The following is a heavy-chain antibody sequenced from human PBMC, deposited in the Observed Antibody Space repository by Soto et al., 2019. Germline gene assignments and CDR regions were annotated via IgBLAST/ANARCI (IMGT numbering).Heavy chain of an antibody. CDR1: GFTFSSYA. J-gene: IGHJ4*02. D-gene: IGHD1-1*01. Sequence: EVQLLESGGGLVQPGGSLRLSCAASGFTFSSYAMSWVRQAPGKGLEWVSAISGSGGSTYYADSVKGRFTISRDNSKNTLYRQMNSLRAEDTAVYYCAKDFGNGLYNWNDVGESSWGQGTLVTVSS. V-gene: IGHV3-23*01. CDR3: AKDFGNGLYNWNDVGESS. CDR2: ISGSGGST.